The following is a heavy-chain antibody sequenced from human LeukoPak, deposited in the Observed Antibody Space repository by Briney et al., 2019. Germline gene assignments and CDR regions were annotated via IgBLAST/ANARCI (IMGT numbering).Heavy chain of an antibody. CDR1: GFTFSSYW. CDR3: VREGDGFFDY. Sequence: GVSLSLSCAASGFTFSSYWMSWVREAPGKGLEWVANTKQDGSEKYYVDSVKGRFTISKDNAKNSLYLQMNSLRAEETAIYYCVREGDGFFDYWGQGTLVTVSS. J-gene: IGHJ4*02. D-gene: IGHD5-24*01. CDR2: TKQDGSEK. V-gene: IGHV3-7*04.